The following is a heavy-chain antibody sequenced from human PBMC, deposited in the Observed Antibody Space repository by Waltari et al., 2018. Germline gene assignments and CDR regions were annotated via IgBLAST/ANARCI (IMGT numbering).Heavy chain of an antibody. V-gene: IGHV4-39*07. CDR1: GGSISSSSYY. CDR3: ARSPWTTIVVVVAVYFDY. J-gene: IGHJ4*02. D-gene: IGHD2-15*01. CDR2: IYYSWRT. Sequence: QLQLQESGPGLVKPSETLSLTCTVSGGSISSSSYYWGWIRQPPGKGLEWNGSIYYSWRTYYNPSRKSRVTISVDTSKNQFSLKLSSVTAADTAVYYCARSPWTTIVVVVAVYFDYWGQGTLVTVSS.